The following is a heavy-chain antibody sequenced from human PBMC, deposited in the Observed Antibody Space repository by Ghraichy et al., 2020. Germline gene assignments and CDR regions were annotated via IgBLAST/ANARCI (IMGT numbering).Heavy chain of an antibody. V-gene: IGHV1-2*02. Sequence: ASVKVSCKASGYTFTDYYVNWVRQAPGQGLEWMGWINPNSGGTKYAQKFQGRVTMTRDTSINTAYMELSSLRSDDTAVYYCARDPLGPARRSYVYASLAYYFDYWGQGILVTVSS. CDR1: GYTFTDYY. J-gene: IGHJ4*02. CDR2: INPNSGGT. D-gene: IGHD5/OR15-5a*01. CDR3: ARDPLGPARRSYVYASLAYYFDY.